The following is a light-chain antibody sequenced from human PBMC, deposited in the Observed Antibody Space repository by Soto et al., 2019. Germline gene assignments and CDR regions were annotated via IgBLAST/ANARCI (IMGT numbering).Light chain of an antibody. V-gene: IGKV3-15*01. CDR1: QSVSCN. Sequence: EIVMTQSPATLAVSPGERATLSCRSRQSVSCNLAWYQQKPGQAPRLLIYGASTRATGIPTRFSGSGSGTAFTLTISSLQSEDFEFYDCQQYNNWPPLTFGGGTKVEIK. J-gene: IGKJ4*01. CDR2: GAS. CDR3: QQYNNWPPLT.